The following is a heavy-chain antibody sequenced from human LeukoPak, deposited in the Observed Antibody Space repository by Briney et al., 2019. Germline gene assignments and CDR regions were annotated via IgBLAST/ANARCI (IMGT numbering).Heavy chain of an antibody. CDR2: IYYSGST. CDR1: GGSISSSSYY. Sequence: SETLSLTCTVSGGSISSSSYYWGWIRQPPGKGLEWIGSIYYSGSTYYNPSLKSRVTISVDTSKNQFSLKLSSVAAADTAVCYCARQPMVRGYQIDYWGQGTLVTVSS. D-gene: IGHD3-10*01. CDR3: ARQPMVRGYQIDY. J-gene: IGHJ4*02. V-gene: IGHV4-39*01.